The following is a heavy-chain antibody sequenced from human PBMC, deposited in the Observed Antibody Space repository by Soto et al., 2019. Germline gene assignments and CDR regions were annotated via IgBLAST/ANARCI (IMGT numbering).Heavy chain of an antibody. CDR1: GGTFSTHS. D-gene: IGHD4-17*01. V-gene: IGHV1-69*02. CDR2: IIPVLGIA. Sequence: QVQLVQSGAEVKKPGSSVKVSCKTSGGTFSTHSISWVRQAPGQGLEWLGRIIPVLGIANYAQKLQGRVTITADKPTNISSMEMRSLRSEDTADYYCVRAAISVTPETPTLDDWGQGTPVTVSS. CDR3: VRAAISVTPETPTLDD. J-gene: IGHJ4*02.